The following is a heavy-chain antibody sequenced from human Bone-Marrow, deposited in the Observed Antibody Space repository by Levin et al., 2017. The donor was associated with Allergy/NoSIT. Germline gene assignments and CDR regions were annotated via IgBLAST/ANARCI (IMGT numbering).Heavy chain of an antibody. CDR3: AHAEYHLGYAMDV. V-gene: IGHV2-5*01. CDR2: IYWNDDN. D-gene: IGHD2/OR15-2a*01. CDR1: GFSLGTSGVG. Sequence: SGPTLVKPTQTLTLTCTFSGFSLGTSGVGVACIRQPPGKALEWLAVIYWNDDNFYNPSLKSRLTITKDTSKNQVFLTMTNMNPVDTATFYCAHAEYHLGYAMDVWGQGTTVTVSS. J-gene: IGHJ6*02.